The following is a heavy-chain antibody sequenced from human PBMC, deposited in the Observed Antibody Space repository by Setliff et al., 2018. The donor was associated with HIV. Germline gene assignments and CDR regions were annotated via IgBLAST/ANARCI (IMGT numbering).Heavy chain of an antibody. V-gene: IGHV4-38-2*02. CDR3: ARGAERYFDWLARSHDAFDI. D-gene: IGHD3-9*01. J-gene: IGHJ3*02. Sequence: SETLSLTCTVSGYSISSDYWGRIRQSPGKGLEWIGSIYHSGSAYYNPSLKSRVTISVDTSKNQFSVKLTSVTAADTAMYYCARGAERYFDWLARSHDAFDIWGQGTMVTVSS. CDR1: GYSISSDY. CDR2: IYHSGSA.